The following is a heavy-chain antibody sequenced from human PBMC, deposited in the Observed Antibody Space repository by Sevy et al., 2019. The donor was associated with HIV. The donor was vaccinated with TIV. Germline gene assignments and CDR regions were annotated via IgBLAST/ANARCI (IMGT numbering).Heavy chain of an antibody. CDR3: TRALPTAVTTEQYFDY. D-gene: IGHD4-17*01. Sequence: QLGGSLRLSCTVSGFTFADYAMIWFRRAPGKGLGGVAFIIRNSYEAYGGTTEYAASVKGRFTISRDDSKSIAYLQMNSLRTEDTAVYYCTRALPTAVTTEQYFDYWGQGTLVTVSS. V-gene: IGHV3-49*03. CDR2: IIRNSYEAYGGTT. J-gene: IGHJ4*02. CDR1: GFTFADYA.